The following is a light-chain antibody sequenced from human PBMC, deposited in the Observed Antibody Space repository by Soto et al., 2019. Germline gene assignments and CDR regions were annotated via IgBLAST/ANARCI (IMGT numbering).Light chain of an antibody. Sequence: DIQMTQSPSSLSASVGDSVTITCRSSQSINKYLSWYQQRPGKAPKVLIYDASSLQSGVPSRFSGSGSGTDFTLTISSLQPEDFATYYCQQGFSAPPWTFGQGTKVEI. CDR3: QQGFSAPPWT. J-gene: IGKJ1*01. CDR1: QSINKY. CDR2: DAS. V-gene: IGKV1-39*01.